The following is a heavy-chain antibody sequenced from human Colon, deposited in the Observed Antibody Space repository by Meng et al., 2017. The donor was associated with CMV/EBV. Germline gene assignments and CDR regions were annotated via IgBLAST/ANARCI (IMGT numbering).Heavy chain of an antibody. Sequence: GGSLRLSCAASRFTFSSFGMHWVRQAPGKGLEWVAFIRYDGSDKYYVDSVKGRFTISRDNSKNTLYLQMNSLRAEDTAVYYCAKYSSSSLSFESWGQGTQVTVSS. J-gene: IGHJ4*02. CDR1: RFTFSSFG. CDR2: IRYDGSDK. V-gene: IGHV3-30*02. D-gene: IGHD6-6*01. CDR3: AKYSSSSLSFES.